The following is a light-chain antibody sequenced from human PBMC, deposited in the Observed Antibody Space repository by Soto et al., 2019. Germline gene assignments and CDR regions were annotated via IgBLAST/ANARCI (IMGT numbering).Light chain of an antibody. V-gene: IGKV1-17*01. J-gene: IGKJ1*01. CDR1: QGIRDD. Sequence: DIQMTQSPSSLSASVGDRVTITCRASQGIRDDLAWYQQKPGRAPKRLIYAASTLQSGVPLRFSGSGSGTEFTLTISSLKHEDIATYYCLQHGSYPRTFGQGTKVDIK. CDR3: LQHGSYPRT. CDR2: AAS.